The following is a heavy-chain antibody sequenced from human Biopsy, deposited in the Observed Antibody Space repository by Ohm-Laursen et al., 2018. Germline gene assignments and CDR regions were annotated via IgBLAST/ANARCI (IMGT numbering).Heavy chain of an antibody. Sequence: ASVKVSCNASGYTLTSYYTHWVRQAPGQGLQWMGLINPSHGSTGSAQKFQGRLTMTTDTSTSTAYMELRSLRSDDTAVYYCARDRPSVSTYGVDWGQGTLVTVSS. D-gene: IGHD3-3*01. CDR3: ARDRPSVSTYGVD. CDR2: INPSHGST. V-gene: IGHV1-46*01. J-gene: IGHJ4*02. CDR1: GYTLTSYY.